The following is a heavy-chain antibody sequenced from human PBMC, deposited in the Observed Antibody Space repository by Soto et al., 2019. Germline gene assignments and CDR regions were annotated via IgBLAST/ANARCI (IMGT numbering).Heavy chain of an antibody. CDR1: GFTFETYW. CDR3: AAYNTSRHAAFDI. V-gene: IGHV3-7*01. D-gene: IGHD1-20*01. Sequence: WGSLRLSCEVSGFTFETYWIIFVRHSPGKGLEWLANMNEDANTKYYVDSVKGRFTILGDSAGNSLLLKMASLRADDTAVYFCAAYNTSRHAAFDIWGRGTLVTVSS. CDR2: MNEDANTK. J-gene: IGHJ3*02.